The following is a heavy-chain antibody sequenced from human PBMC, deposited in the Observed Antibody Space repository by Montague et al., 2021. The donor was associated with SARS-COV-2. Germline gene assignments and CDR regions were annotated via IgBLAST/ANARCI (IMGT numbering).Heavy chain of an antibody. V-gene: IGHV4-39*01. D-gene: IGHD5-18*01. J-gene: IGHJ4*02. Sequence: SETLSLTCTFSGGTIRSGSYHWGWIRQPPGEGLEWIGSIYPSGITYYNPSLKSRATMSVDTSRNQFSLKLTSVTAADTAAYYCTRHGSGYSYGSGAFDYWGQGTLVTVSA. CDR2: IYPSGIT. CDR1: GGTIRSGSYH. CDR3: TRHGSGYSYGSGAFDY.